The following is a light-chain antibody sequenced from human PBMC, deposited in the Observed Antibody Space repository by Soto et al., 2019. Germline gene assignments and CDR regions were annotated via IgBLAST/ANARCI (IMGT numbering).Light chain of an antibody. CDR1: QSISNW. CDR3: QQYSTYSHT. J-gene: IGKJ2*01. V-gene: IGKV1-5*03. CDR2: RAS. Sequence: DIQMTQSPSPLSASVGARVTITCRASQSISNWLAWYQQKPGKAPKLLSYRASALESGVPSRFSGSGSGTEFTLTISSLQPDDFATDYCQQYSTYSHTFGQGTKLEI.